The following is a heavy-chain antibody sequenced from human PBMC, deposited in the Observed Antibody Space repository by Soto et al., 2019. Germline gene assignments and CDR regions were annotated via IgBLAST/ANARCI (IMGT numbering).Heavy chain of an antibody. V-gene: IGHV3-64D*06. CDR2: ISSNGGGT. Sequence: PGGSLRLSCSASGFTFNQYSMQWVRQSPGKGLQFVSTISSNGGGTDYTDSVKGRFTISRDNSKKTLYLQMSRLRPGDTAVYYCVKDLFGMDVWGQGTKVTVYS. J-gene: IGHJ6*02. CDR3: VKDLFGMDV. CDR1: GFTFNQYS.